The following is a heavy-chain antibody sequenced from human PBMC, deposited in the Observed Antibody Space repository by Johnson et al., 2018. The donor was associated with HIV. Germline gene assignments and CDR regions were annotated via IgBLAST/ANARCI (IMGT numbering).Heavy chain of an antibody. J-gene: IGHJ3*02. V-gene: IGHV3-30*14. CDR1: GFTFSSYA. D-gene: IGHD6-19*01. CDR3: AGPYSSGWYYDAFDI. Sequence: QVQLVESGGGVVQPGRSLRLSCAASGFTFSSYAMHWVRQAPGKGLEWVAVISYDGSNKYYADSVKGRFTISRDNPKNTLYLQMNSLRAEDTAVYYCAGPYSSGWYYDAFDIWGQGTMVTVSS. CDR2: ISYDGSNK.